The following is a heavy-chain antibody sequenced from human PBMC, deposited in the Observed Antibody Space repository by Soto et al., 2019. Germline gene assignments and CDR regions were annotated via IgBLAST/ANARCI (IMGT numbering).Heavy chain of an antibody. D-gene: IGHD5-12*01. CDR1: GGSISSGGYY. V-gene: IGHV4-31*03. J-gene: IGHJ6*03. CDR2: IYYSGST. CDR3: ARAPNIHIVATSTQYYYYYYYMDV. Sequence: SETLSLTCTVSGGSISSGGYYWSWIRQHPGKGLEWIGYIYYSGSTYYNPSLKSRVTISVDTSKNQFSLKLSSVTAADTAVYYCARAPNIHIVATSTQYYYYYYYMDVWGKGTTVTVSS.